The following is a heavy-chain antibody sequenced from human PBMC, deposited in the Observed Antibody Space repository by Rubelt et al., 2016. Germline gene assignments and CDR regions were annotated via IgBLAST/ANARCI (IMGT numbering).Heavy chain of an antibody. Sequence: DSVKGRFTTSRDNSKNTLYLQMNNVRADDTAFYHCARGTEGPAWYFDVWGRGALVIVSS. J-gene: IGHJ2*01. CDR3: ARGTEGPAWYFDV. D-gene: IGHD1-1*01. V-gene: IGHV3-30*01.